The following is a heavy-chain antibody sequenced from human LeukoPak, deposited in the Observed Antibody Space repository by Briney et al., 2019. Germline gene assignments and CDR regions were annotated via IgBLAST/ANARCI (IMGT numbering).Heavy chain of an antibody. D-gene: IGHD6-6*01. Sequence: ASVKVSCKASGYTFSGFYIHWVRQATGQGLEWMGWMNPNSGNTGYAQKFQGRVTITRNTSISTAYMELSSLRSEDTAVYYCARRKVPSIAARPFDPWGQGTLVTVSS. CDR1: GYTFSGFY. V-gene: IGHV1-8*03. J-gene: IGHJ5*02. CDR3: ARRKVPSIAARPFDP. CDR2: MNPNSGNT.